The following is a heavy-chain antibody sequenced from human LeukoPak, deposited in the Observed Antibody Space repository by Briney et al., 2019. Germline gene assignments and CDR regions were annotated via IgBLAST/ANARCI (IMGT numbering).Heavy chain of an antibody. CDR3: ARRGYSAYDLDY. V-gene: IGHV5-51*01. J-gene: IGHJ4*02. D-gene: IGHD5-12*01. CDR2: LYPGDSVT. CDR1: GYSFSTYW. Sequence: GESLKISCRGSGYSFSTYWVVWVRQMPGEGLEWMGCLYPGDSVTRYSPSFQGQVTLSADKSISTAYLQWSSLKASDTAIYYCARRGYSAYDLDYWGQGTLVTVSS.